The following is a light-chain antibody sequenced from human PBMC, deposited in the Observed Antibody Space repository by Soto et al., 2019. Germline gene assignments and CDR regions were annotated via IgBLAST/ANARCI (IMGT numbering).Light chain of an antibody. CDR2: DAS. Sequence: DIQMTQSPSTLSASVGDRVTITCRASQSISRWSAWYQQKPGKAPKLLIYDASSLESGVPSRFSGSGSGTEFTLTISSLQPDDFATYYCQQYNGYYRTFGQGTKLEIK. CDR1: QSISRW. J-gene: IGKJ2*01. CDR3: QQYNGYYRT. V-gene: IGKV1-5*01.